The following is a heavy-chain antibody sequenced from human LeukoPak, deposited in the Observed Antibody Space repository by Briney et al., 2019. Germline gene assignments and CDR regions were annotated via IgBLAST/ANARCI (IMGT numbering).Heavy chain of an antibody. D-gene: IGHD6-13*01. Sequence: SETLSLTCAVYGGSFSGYYWSWIRQPPGKGLEWIGEINHSGSTNYNPSLKSRVTISVDTSKNQFSLKLSSVTAADTAVYYCARGPFAKGLAAGTFDYWGQGTLVTVSP. CDR1: GGSFSGYY. CDR3: ARGPFAKGLAAGTFDY. CDR2: INHSGST. J-gene: IGHJ4*02. V-gene: IGHV4-34*01.